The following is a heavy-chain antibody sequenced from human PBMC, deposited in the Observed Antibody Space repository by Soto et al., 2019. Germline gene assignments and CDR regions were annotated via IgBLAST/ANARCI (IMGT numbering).Heavy chain of an antibody. Sequence: GSLRLSCVASVFSFDKYAMAWVRQAPGKGLEWVSHVAAGGGHTYYAESVKGRFTISRDNSKNTLFLQINTLRADDTAIYFCARRTSFLGAFDYWGQGVLVTVSS. CDR1: VFSFDKYA. V-gene: IGHV3-23*01. D-gene: IGHD3-16*02. J-gene: IGHJ4*02. CDR2: VAAGGGHT. CDR3: ARRTSFLGAFDY.